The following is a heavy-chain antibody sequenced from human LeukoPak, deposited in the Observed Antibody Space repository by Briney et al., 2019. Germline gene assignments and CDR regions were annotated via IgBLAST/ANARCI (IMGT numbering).Heavy chain of an antibody. CDR2: ISSSSSYI. V-gene: IGHV3-21*01. D-gene: IGHD3-3*01. CDR3: ARDLRYYTILGG. J-gene: IGHJ4*02. Sequence: PGASLTLSCAASGFTFSSYSMKWVRQAPGKGLEWVSSISSSSSYIYYAHSVKGRFNISRDNAKNSLYLQMNSLRAEDTAVYYCARDLRYYTILGGWGQGTLVTVSS. CDR1: GFTFSSYS.